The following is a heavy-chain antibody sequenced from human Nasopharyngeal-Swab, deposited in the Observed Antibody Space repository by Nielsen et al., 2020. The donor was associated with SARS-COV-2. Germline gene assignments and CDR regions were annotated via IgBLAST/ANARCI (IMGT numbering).Heavy chain of an antibody. J-gene: IGHJ6*03. CDR2: ISYDGSNK. CDR3: AKDITGYSSGWFYYYYYMDV. V-gene: IGHV3-30*18. CDR1: GFTFSSYG. D-gene: IGHD6-19*01. Sequence: GESLKISCAASGFTFSSYGMHWVRQAPGKGLEWVAVISYDGSNKYYADSVKGRFTISRDNSKNTLYLQMNNLRAEDTAVYYCAKDITGYSSGWFYYYYYMDVWGKGTTVTVSS.